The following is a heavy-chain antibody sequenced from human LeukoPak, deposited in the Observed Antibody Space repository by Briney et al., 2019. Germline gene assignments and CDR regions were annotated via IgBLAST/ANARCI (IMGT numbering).Heavy chain of an antibody. CDR3: AGEGTWSYYYDY. CDR1: GGSISSSSYY. Sequence: KTSETLSLTRTVSGGSISSSSYYWGWIRQPPGKGLEWIGSIYYSGSTYYNPSRKSRVTISVDTSKNQFSLKLSSVTAADTAVYDCAGEGTWSYYYDYWGQGTLVTVSS. J-gene: IGHJ4*02. D-gene: IGHD1-26*01. V-gene: IGHV4-39*07. CDR2: IYYSGST.